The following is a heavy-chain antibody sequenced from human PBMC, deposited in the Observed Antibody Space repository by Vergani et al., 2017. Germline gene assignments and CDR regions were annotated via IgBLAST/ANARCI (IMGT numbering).Heavy chain of an antibody. CDR1: GGSISSGGYY. J-gene: IGHJ3*02. V-gene: IGHV4-31*03. CDR2: IYYSGST. CDR3: AKESSGIVLMVYASDAFDI. D-gene: IGHD2-8*01. Sequence: QVQLQESGPGLVKPSQTLSLTYTVSGGSISSGGYYWSWIRQHPGKGLEWIGYIYYSGSTYYNPSLKSRVTISVDTSKNQFSLKLSSVTAEDTAVCYCAKESSGIVLMVYASDAFDIWGQGTMVTVSS.